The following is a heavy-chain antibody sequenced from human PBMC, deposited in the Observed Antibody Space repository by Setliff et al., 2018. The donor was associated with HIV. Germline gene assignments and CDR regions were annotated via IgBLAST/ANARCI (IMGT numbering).Heavy chain of an antibody. CDR2: IYYSGSA. J-gene: IGHJ4*02. D-gene: IGHD5-18*01. Sequence: NPSETLSLTCTVSGGSIRNGLYYWHWIRQPPGKGLEWIGSIYYSGSAYYNPSFKSRVTLSVDTSENQFSLRLSSVTAADTAVYYCARGGGPDTNFDLWGQGTLVTVSS. V-gene: IGHV4-39*07. CDR1: GGSIRNGLYY. CDR3: ARGGGPDTNFDL.